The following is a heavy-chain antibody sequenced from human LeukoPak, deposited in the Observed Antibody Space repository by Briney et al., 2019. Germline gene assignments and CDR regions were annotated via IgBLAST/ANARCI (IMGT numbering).Heavy chain of an antibody. J-gene: IGHJ5*02. CDR1: GYTFSNYG. CDR3: ARAVYYYDSSGYSEGWFDP. V-gene: IGHV1-2*02. CDR2: INPNSGGT. Sequence: ASVKVSCKASGYTFSNYGITWVRQAPGQGLEWMGWINPNSGGTNYAQKFQGRVTMTRDTSISTAYMELSRLRSDDTAVYYCARAVYYYDSSGYSEGWFDPWGQGTLVTVSS. D-gene: IGHD3-22*01.